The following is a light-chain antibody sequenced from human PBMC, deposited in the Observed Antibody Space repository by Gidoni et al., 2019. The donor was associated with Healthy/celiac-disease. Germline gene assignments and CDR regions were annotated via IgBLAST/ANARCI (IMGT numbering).Light chain of an antibody. Sequence: QSVLTQPPSASGTPAQRVTTSCSGSSPNIGSNYVYWYQQLPGTAPKLPSYRNNQRPSGVPDRFSGSKSGTSASLAISGLRSEDEADYYCAAWDDSLSVFYVFGTGTKVTVL. CDR1: SPNIGSNY. CDR3: AAWDDSLSVFYV. CDR2: RNN. J-gene: IGLJ1*01. V-gene: IGLV1-47*01.